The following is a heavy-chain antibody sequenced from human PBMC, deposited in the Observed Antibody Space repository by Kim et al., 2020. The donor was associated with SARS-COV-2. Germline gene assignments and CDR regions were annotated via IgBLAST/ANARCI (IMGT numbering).Heavy chain of an antibody. Sequence: YLYYADAVKGRFTIARDNAKNSLYLQMISLAAEDTAVYYCARGGSFLAVWGQGTTVTVSS. D-gene: IGHD3-10*01. V-gene: IGHV3-21*01. CDR2: YL. J-gene: IGHJ6*02. CDR3: ARGGSFLAV.